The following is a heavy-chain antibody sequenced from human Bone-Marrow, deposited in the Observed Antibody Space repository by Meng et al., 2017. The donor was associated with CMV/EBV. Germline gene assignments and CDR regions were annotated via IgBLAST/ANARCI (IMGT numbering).Heavy chain of an antibody. CDR1: GFSLSTSGMC. Sequence: SGPTLVKPTQTLTLTCTFSGFSLSTSGMCVSWVRQPPGKALEWLALIDWDDDKYYSTSLKTRLTISKDTSKNQVVLTMTNMDPVDTATYYCARTYYDFWSGYGDYYYYGMDVCGQGTSVTASS. CDR2: IDWDDDK. D-gene: IGHD3-3*01. V-gene: IGHV2-70*20. J-gene: IGHJ6*02. CDR3: ARTYYDFWSGYGDYYYYGMDV.